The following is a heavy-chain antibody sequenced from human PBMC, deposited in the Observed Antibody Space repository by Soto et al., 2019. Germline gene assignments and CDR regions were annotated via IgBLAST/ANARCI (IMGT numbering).Heavy chain of an antibody. CDR2: VRPYSNIT. CDR3: ARNGERDLGRNYYFYYGVDV. CDR1: DYIFNTYG. V-gene: IGHV1-18*01. J-gene: IGHJ6*02. D-gene: IGHD3-10*01. Sequence: QMQLVQSGAEVKKPGASVTVSCKASDYIFNTYGISWVRQAPGQGLEWQGWVRPYSNITNYAQKFKGRVTMTTETSTSTVYMELRSLRSDDTAMYYCARNGERDLGRNYYFYYGVDVWGQGTSVTVSS.